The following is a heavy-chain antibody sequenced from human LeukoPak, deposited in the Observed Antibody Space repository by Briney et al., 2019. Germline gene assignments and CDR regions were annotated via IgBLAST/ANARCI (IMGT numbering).Heavy chain of an antibody. CDR2: IGTAGDT. Sequence: QPGGSLRLSCAASGFTFSSYDMHWVRQATGKGLEWVSAIGTAGDTYYPGSVKGRFTISRENAKNSLYLQMNSLRAGDTAVYYCARVGSYGSFDIWGQGTMVTVSS. J-gene: IGHJ3*02. D-gene: IGHD1-26*01. V-gene: IGHV3-13*01. CDR1: GFTFSSYD. CDR3: ARVGSYGSFDI.